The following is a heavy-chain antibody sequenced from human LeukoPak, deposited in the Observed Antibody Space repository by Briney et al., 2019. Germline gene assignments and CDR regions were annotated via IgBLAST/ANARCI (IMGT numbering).Heavy chain of an antibody. CDR3: ASSYYYDSSGVLDY. Sequence: PSETLSLTCTVSGGSISSSSYYWGWIRQPPGKGLEWIGSIYYSGSTYYNPSLKSRVTISVDTSKNQFSLKLSSVTAADTAVYYCASSYYYDSSGVLDYWGQGTLVTVSS. D-gene: IGHD3-22*01. J-gene: IGHJ4*02. CDR1: GGSISSSSYY. V-gene: IGHV4-39*07. CDR2: IYYSGST.